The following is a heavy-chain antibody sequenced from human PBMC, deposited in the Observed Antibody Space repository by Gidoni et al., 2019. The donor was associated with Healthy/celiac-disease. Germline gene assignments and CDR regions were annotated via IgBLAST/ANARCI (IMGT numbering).Heavy chain of an antibody. Sequence: QVQLVESGGGVVQPGRSLRLSCAAPGFTFSSYALHWVRQAPGKGLEWVAVISYDGSNKYYADSVKGRFTISRDNSKNTLYLQMNSLRAEDTAVYYCARGHCSGGSCYYYYGMDVWGQGTTVTVSS. CDR2: ISYDGSNK. CDR3: ARGHCSGGSCYYYYGMDV. D-gene: IGHD2-15*01. V-gene: IGHV3-30*04. J-gene: IGHJ6*02. CDR1: GFTFSSYA.